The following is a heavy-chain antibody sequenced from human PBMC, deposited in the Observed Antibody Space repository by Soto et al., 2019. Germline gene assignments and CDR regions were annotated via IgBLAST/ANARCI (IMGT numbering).Heavy chain of an antibody. J-gene: IGHJ6*02. CDR1: GYTFTGYY. D-gene: IGHD3-22*01. CDR3: ARYYYDSSWRNYGMDV. V-gene: IGHV1-2*04. Sequence: QVQLVQSGAEVKKPGASVKVSCKASGYTFTGYYMHWVRQAPGQGLEWMGWINPNSGGTNYAQKFQGWVTMTRDTSISTAYMELSRLRSDDTAVYYCARYYYDSSWRNYGMDVRGQGTTVTVSS. CDR2: INPNSGGT.